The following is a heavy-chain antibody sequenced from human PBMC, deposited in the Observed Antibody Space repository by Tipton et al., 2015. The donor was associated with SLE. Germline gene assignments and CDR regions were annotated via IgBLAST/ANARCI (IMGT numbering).Heavy chain of an antibody. V-gene: IGHV4-39*07. CDR2: VYESGTT. CDR1: GGYITSDIYY. CDR3: ARSGPSWGYYYYMDV. J-gene: IGHJ6*03. D-gene: IGHD3-16*01. Sequence: TLSLTCFVSGGYITSDIYYWGWIRQPPGKGLEWIGSVYESGTTYYNPSLKSRVTMSVDTSKNQFSLKLSSVTAADTAVYYCARSGPSWGYYYYMDVWGKETTVTVSS.